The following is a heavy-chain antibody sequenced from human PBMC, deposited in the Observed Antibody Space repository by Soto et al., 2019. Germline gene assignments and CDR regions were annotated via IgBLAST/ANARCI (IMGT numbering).Heavy chain of an antibody. J-gene: IGHJ5*02. V-gene: IGHV1-8*01. Sequence: QVQLVQSGAEVKKPGASVKVSCKASGYTFTSYDINWVRQATGQGLEWMGWMNPNSGNTGYAQKFQGRVTMTKNTSMSTAYMELSSLRSEDTAVYYYARELHSSRKFPWFDPWGQGTLVTVSS. CDR1: GYTFTSYD. CDR3: ARELHSSRKFPWFDP. D-gene: IGHD6-13*01. CDR2: MNPNSGNT.